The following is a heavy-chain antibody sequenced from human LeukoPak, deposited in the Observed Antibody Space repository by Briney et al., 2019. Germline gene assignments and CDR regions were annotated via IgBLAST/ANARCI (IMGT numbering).Heavy chain of an antibody. CDR1: GGSISSGGYY. V-gene: IGHV4-30-2*01. J-gene: IGHJ4*02. D-gene: IGHD6-13*01. Sequence: SETLSLTCTVSGGSISSGGYYWSWIRQPPGKGLEWIGYIYHSGSTYYSPSLKSRVTISLDTSKNQFSLRVPSVTAADTAFYFCASSLTGYSSSWFLAYWGPGTLVTVSS. CDR3: ASSLTGYSSSWFLAY. CDR2: IYHSGST.